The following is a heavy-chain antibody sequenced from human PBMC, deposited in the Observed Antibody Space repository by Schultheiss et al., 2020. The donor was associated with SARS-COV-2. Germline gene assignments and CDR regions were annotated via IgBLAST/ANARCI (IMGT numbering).Heavy chain of an antibody. CDR2: ISHSGST. CDR1: GGSFSGYY. Sequence: SETLSLTCGVYGGSFSGYYWNWIRQPPGKGLEWIGEISHSGSTNYNPSLKSRVTISIGTSKNQFSLKLSSVTAADTAVYYCARDYGDYRNYYYGMDVWGQGTTVTVSS. D-gene: IGHD4-17*01. V-gene: IGHV4-34*01. CDR3: ARDYGDYRNYYYGMDV. J-gene: IGHJ6*02.